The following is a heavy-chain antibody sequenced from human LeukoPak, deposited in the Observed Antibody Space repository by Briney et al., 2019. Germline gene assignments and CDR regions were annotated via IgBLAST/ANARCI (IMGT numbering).Heavy chain of an antibody. V-gene: IGHV3-30-3*01. J-gene: IGHJ4*02. CDR3: ARARALARGVRGDY. CDR1: GFTFSSYA. Sequence: GGSLRLSCAASGFTFSSYAMHWVRQAPGKGLEWVAVISYDGSNKYYADSVKGRFTISRDNSRNTLYLQMNSLRAEDTAVYYCARARALARGVRGDYWGQGTLVTVSS. D-gene: IGHD3-10*01. CDR2: ISYDGSNK.